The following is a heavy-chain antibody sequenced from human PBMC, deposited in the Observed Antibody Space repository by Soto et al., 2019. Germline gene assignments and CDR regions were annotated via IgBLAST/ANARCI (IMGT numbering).Heavy chain of an antibody. CDR2: IYYSGST. CDR1: GGSISSYY. V-gene: IGHV4-59*08. Sequence: QVQLQESGPGLVKPSETLSLTCTVSGGSISSYYWSWIRPPPGKGLEWIGYIYYSGSTNYNPSLKSRVTISVDTSKNHFSLKLSSVTAADTAVYYCARHLYYYDSSVYYYVHYYYGMDVWGQGTTVTVSS. J-gene: IGHJ6*02. D-gene: IGHD3-22*01. CDR3: ARHLYYYDSSVYYYVHYYYGMDV.